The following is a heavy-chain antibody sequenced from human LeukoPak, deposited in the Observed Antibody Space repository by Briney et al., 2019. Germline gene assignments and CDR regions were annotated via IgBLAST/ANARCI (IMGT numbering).Heavy chain of an antibody. CDR3: AKDLSRAVAADWFDP. J-gene: IGHJ5*02. D-gene: IGHD6-19*01. V-gene: IGHV3-23*01. Sequence: GGSLRLSCAASGFTFSNYDMSWVRQAPGKGLEWVSSISDSGGSTYYADSVEGRFTISRDNSKNTLYLQMTNLRAADTAVYYCAKDLSRAVAADWFDPWNQGSLVTVSS. CDR1: GFTFSNYD. CDR2: ISDSGGST.